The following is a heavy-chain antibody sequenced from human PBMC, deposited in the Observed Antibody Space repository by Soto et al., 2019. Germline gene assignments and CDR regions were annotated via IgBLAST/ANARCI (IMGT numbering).Heavy chain of an antibody. V-gene: IGHV3-23*01. D-gene: IGHD3-22*01. CDR1: GFTFSYSA. Sequence: EVQLLESGGDLVQPGGSLRLSCAAAGFTFSYSAMNWVRQAPGKGLEWDSTISGSGDGTWYADSVKGRFTISRDNYKNTVYLQMNSLRAEDTAEYYCAKVDYYDNRGYFDFWGQGTLVTVSS. CDR3: AKVDYYDNRGYFDF. J-gene: IGHJ4*02. CDR2: ISGSGDGT.